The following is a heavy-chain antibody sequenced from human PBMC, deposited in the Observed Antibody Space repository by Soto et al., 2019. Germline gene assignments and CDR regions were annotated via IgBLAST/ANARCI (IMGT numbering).Heavy chain of an antibody. CDR3: AKVTPGYHSGGVDI. V-gene: IGHV3-23*01. J-gene: IGHJ3*02. CDR1: GFSFSSYA. D-gene: IGHD2-21*01. Sequence: EVQLLESEGGLVQPGGSLRLSCAASGFSFSSYAMSWFRQAPGKGLEWVSAISGSGGSTYYADSVKGRFTISRHNSRNTVYLQMNSLRAEDTAVYYCAKVTPGYHSGGVDIWVQGTMVTVSS. CDR2: ISGSGGST.